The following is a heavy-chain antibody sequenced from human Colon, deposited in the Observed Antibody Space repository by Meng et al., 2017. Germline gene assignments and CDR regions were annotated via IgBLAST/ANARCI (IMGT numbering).Heavy chain of an antibody. J-gene: IGHJ6*02. D-gene: IGHD1-26*01. V-gene: IGHV1-46*01. CDR3: ARDQSWELYRSVNSFYGMDV. Sequence: VSVKVSCKASGYSFTKYFMHWVRQAPGQGLEWMGVINPDRAATSYAQKFQGRITMTRDTSTNTIYMELSSLQSEDTAIYYCARDQSWELYRSVNSFYGMDVWGQGTTVTVSS. CDR2: INPDRAAT. CDR1: GYSFTKYF.